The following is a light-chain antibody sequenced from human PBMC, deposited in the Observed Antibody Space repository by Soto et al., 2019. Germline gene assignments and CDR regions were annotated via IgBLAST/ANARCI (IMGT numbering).Light chain of an antibody. CDR2: GAS. J-gene: IGKJ4*01. V-gene: IGKV3-15*01. CDR3: QQYATSPLT. CDR1: QSVSSN. Sequence: IVMTQSPATLSVSPGEIATLSCRASQSVSSNLAWYQQKPGQAPRLLIYGASTRATGIPARFSGSGSGTDFTLTITRVEPEDFAVYYCQQYATSPLTFGGGTKVDIK.